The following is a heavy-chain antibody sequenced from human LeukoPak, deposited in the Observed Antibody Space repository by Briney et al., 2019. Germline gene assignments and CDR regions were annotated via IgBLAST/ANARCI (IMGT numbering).Heavy chain of an antibody. Sequence: QPGGSLRLSCAASGFTFSSYAMSWVRQAPGKGLEWVSAISGGGGSTYYADSVKGRSTISRDNSKNTLYLQMNSLRAEDTAVYYCANDYDILTGIDYWGQGTLVTVSS. D-gene: IGHD3-9*01. CDR3: ANDYDILTGIDY. CDR2: ISGGGGST. J-gene: IGHJ4*02. CDR1: GFTFSSYA. V-gene: IGHV3-23*01.